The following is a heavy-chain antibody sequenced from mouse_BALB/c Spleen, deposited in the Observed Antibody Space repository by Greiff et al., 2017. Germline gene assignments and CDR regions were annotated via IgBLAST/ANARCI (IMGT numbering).Heavy chain of an antibody. CDR3: ARATMITTAVDY. V-gene: IGHV14-3*02. CDR2: IDPANGNT. D-gene: IGHD2-4*01. Sequence: DVKLQESGAELVKPGASVKLSCTASGFNIKDTYMHWVKQRPEQGLEWIGRIDPANGNTKYDPKFQGKATITADTSSNTAYLQLSSLTSEDTAVYYCARATMITTAVDYWGQGTTLTVSS. J-gene: IGHJ2*01. CDR1: GFNIKDTY.